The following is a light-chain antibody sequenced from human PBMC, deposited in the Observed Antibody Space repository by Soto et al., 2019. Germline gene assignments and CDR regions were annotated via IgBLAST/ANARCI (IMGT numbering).Light chain of an antibody. Sequence: SYELTQPPSVSVAPGQTATITCGGNNIRSKSVHWYQQKPGQAPVLVVYDDSDRPSGIPERFSGSNSGNTATLTISSVEAGDEADYFCQVWDGSDDHVGFGGGTQLTVL. CDR2: DDS. CDR3: QVWDGSDDHVG. V-gene: IGLV3-21*02. J-gene: IGLJ2*01. CDR1: NIRSKS.